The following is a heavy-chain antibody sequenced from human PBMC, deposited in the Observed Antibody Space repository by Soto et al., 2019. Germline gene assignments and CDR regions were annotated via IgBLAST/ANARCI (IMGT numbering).Heavy chain of an antibody. CDR3: ASDRCTAGANWFDP. Sequence: SGTLSLTCTVFGVSIEDYYWSWIRQSPGKGLEWIGHISDRGTTDYNPSLKSRVTISVDRSKKQFSLKVTSVTAADTAVYYCASDRCTAGANWFDPWGKGTLVTVSS. CDR2: ISDRGTT. CDR1: GVSIEDYY. D-gene: IGHD3-16*02. V-gene: IGHV4-59*01. J-gene: IGHJ5*02.